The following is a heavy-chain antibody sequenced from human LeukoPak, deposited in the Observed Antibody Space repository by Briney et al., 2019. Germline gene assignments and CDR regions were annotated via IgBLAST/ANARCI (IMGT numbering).Heavy chain of an antibody. Sequence: ASVTVSCTASGYTFTSYYMHWVRQAPGQGLEWMGIINPSGGSTSYAQKFQGRVTMTRDTSTSTAYMELRSLRSDDTAMYYCARVSNGDYGGAYWGQGTLVTVSS. CDR3: ARVSNGDYGGAY. CDR1: GYTFTSYY. D-gene: IGHD4-17*01. CDR2: INPSGGST. V-gene: IGHV1-46*01. J-gene: IGHJ4*02.